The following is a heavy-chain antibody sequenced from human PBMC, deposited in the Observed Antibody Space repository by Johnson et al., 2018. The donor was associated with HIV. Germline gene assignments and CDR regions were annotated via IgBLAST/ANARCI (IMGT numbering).Heavy chain of an antibody. CDR3: ARDHRAYCGGDCYSDAFDI. CDR1: GFTFSDYY. D-gene: IGHD2-21*02. Sequence: QVQLVESGGGLVKPGGSLRLSCAASGFTFSDYYMTWIRQAPGKGLEWLSFISSSGDIIRYADSVKGRFTIYRDNAKNSLILQMNSLRAEDTAVYYCARDHRAYCGGDCYSDAFDIWGQGTMGTVSS. V-gene: IGHV3-11*04. CDR2: ISSSGDII. J-gene: IGHJ3*02.